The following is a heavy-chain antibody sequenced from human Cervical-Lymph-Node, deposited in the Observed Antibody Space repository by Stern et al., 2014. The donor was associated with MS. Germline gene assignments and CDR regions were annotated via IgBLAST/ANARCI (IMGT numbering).Heavy chain of an antibody. CDR1: GYTFTSYY. CDR3: ASGPGGRLLSY. V-gene: IGHV1-46*01. Sequence: QVQLVQSGAEVKKPGASVKVSCKASGYTFTSYYMHWVRQAPGQGLEWMGIINPSGGSTSYAQKFKGTVTMTRETATSTSYMQIRSLRSEDTAVYYCASGPGGRLLSYWGQGTLVTVSS. D-gene: IGHD6-25*01. CDR2: INPSGGST. J-gene: IGHJ4*02.